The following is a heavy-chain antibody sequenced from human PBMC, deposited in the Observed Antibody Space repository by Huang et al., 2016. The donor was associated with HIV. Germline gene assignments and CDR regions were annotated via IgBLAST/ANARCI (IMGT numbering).Heavy chain of an antibody. V-gene: IGHV5-51*03. Sequence: EVQLVQSGAEVKKPGESLKISCEGFGFSFTNSWIAWVRQMPGKGLGFIGFIYPVDSVTRYSPAFQGQVTISADKSVTTAYLQWSSLKASDTAMYYCARRPLTYDSGVYYGAFDIWGQGTMVTVSS. CDR3: ARRPLTYDSGVYYGAFDI. CDR1: GFSFTNSW. CDR2: IYPVDSVT. J-gene: IGHJ3*02. D-gene: IGHD3-22*01.